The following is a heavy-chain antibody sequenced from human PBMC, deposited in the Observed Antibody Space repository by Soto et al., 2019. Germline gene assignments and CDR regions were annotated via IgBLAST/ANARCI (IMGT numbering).Heavy chain of an antibody. D-gene: IGHD5-12*01. V-gene: IGHV1-69*13. J-gene: IGHJ6*02. CDR1: VGGYSRYP. CDR3: ARYEDIVDTIPGGMDV. CDR2: IIPIFGTA. Sequence: SPVKVYWKAFVGGYSRYPISCGRHTHEKGLEWMGGIIPIFGTANYAQKFQGRVTITADESTSTAYMELSSLRSEDTAVYYCARYEDIVDTIPGGMDVWGQGTTVTASS.